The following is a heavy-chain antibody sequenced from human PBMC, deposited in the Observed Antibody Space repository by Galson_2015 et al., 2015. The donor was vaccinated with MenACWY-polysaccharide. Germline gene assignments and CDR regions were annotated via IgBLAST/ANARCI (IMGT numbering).Heavy chain of an antibody. Sequence: CAISGDSVSSNSAAWNWIRQSPSRGLEWLGRTYYRSKWYNDYAVSVKSRITIKPDTSKNQFSLHLNSVSPEDTAVYYCARIVGGTRDYWGQGILVTVSS. V-gene: IGHV6-1*01. CDR3: ARIVGGTRDY. CDR1: GDSVSSNSAA. D-gene: IGHD1-26*01. CDR2: TYYRSKWYN. J-gene: IGHJ4*02.